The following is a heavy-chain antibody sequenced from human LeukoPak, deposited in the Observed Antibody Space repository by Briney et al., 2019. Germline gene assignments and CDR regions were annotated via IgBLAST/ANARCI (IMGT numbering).Heavy chain of an antibody. Sequence: ASVKVSCKASGYTFTSYYMHWVRRAPGQGLEWTGIINPRGGSTSHAQKFQGRVTITADESTSTAYMELSSLRSEDTAVYYCAREPYSSGYYYYGMDVWGQGTTVTVSS. CDR3: AREPYSSGYYYYGMDV. J-gene: IGHJ6*02. CDR1: GYTFTSYY. D-gene: IGHD6-19*01. CDR2: INPRGGST. V-gene: IGHV1-46*01.